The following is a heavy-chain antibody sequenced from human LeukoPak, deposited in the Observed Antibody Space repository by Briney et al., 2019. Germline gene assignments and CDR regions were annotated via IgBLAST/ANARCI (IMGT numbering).Heavy chain of an antibody. CDR3: ARDPYYYTSAAPGLSWYYFDY. V-gene: IGHV1-69*01. CDR2: IIPIFGTA. D-gene: IGHD3-10*01. Sequence: GSSVKVSCKPSGATFSSYAISWVRQAPGQGLEWMGGIIPIFGTANYAQKFQGRVTITADESTSTAYMELSSLRSEDTAVYYCARDPYYYTSAAPGLSWYYFDYWGQGTLVTVSS. J-gene: IGHJ4*02. CDR1: GATFSSYA.